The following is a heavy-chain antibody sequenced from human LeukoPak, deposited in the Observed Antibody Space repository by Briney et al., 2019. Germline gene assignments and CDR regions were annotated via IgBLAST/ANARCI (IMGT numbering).Heavy chain of an antibody. J-gene: IGHJ3*02. D-gene: IGHD2-15*01. CDR3: AKGGGSLIGAFDI. CDR2: ISWNSGII. Sequence: GGSLRLSCAASGFTFDDYAMHWVRQAPGKGLEWVSGISWNSGIIGYADSVKGRFTISRDNAKNSLYLQMNSLRAEDTALYYCAKGGGSLIGAFDIWGQGTMVTVSS. V-gene: IGHV3-9*01. CDR1: GFTFDDYA.